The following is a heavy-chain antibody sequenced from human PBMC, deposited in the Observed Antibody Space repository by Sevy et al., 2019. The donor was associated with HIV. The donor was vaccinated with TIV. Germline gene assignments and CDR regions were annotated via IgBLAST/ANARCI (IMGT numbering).Heavy chain of an antibody. Sequence: GGSLRLSCAASGFTLSSFWMTWVRQAPGKGLEWVANIKEDGSDKNYLDSVKGRFTISRDNAKNSLYLQMNSLRAEDTAVYYCARDKNHYDRSVYYDDFDIWGQVTMVTVSS. CDR3: ARDKNHYDRSVYYDDFDI. CDR1: GFTLSSFW. CDR2: IKEDGSDK. D-gene: IGHD3-22*01. J-gene: IGHJ3*02. V-gene: IGHV3-7*03.